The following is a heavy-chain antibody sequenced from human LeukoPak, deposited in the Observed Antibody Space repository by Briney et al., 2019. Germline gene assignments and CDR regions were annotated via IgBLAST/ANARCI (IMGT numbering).Heavy chain of an antibody. CDR3: AGQRGYAWSWFDP. CDR1: GYTFTTYG. V-gene: IGHV1-18*01. J-gene: IGHJ5*02. CDR2: ISANNKDR. D-gene: IGHD5-12*01. Sequence: GASVKVSCKSSGYTFTTYGITWVRQAPGQGLEGKGWISANNKDRKYAQNFQDRVTLTTDTSTSTAYMELRNLRSDDTAVYYCAGQRGYAWSWFDPWGQGTLVTVSS.